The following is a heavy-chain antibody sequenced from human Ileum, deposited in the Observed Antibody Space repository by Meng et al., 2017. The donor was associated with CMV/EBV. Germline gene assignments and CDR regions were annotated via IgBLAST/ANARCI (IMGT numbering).Heavy chain of an antibody. Sequence: GGSLRLSCAVSGFSLSTYEIIWARQAPGKGMEWVSYMSTSGYAIHYADYVMGRFTISRDNAKSSMYLQMNSLRAEDTAIYYCARRLPYYGMDVWGQGTTVTVSS. J-gene: IGHJ6*02. CDR2: MSTSGYAI. CDR1: GFSLSTYE. V-gene: IGHV3-48*03. CDR3: ARRLPYYGMDV.